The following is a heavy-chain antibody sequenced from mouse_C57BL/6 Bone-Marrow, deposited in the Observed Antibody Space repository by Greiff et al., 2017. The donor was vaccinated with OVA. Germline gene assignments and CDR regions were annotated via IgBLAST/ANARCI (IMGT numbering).Heavy chain of an antibody. CDR3: ARKNSYYGSSYLYAMDY. CDR2: IHPNSGST. J-gene: IGHJ4*01. Sequence: QVQLQQPGAELVKPGASVKLSCKASGYTFTSSWMHWVKQRPGQGLEWIGMIHPNSGSTNYNEKFTSKATLTVDKSSSTAYMQLSSLTSEDSAVYYCARKNSYYGSSYLYAMDYWGQGTSVTVSS. D-gene: IGHD1-1*01. CDR1: GYTFTSSW. V-gene: IGHV1-64*01.